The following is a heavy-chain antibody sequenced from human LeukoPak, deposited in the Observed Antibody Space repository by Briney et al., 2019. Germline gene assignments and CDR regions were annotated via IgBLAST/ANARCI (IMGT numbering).Heavy chain of an antibody. J-gene: IGHJ6*03. V-gene: IGHV3-33*01. CDR2: IWYDGSNK. CDR1: GFTFSSYW. CDR3: AAESYYMDV. Sequence: GGSLRLSCAASGFTFSSYWMSWVRQAPGKGLEWVAVIWYDGSNKYYADSVKGRFTISRDNSKNTLYLQMNSLRAEDTAVYYCAAESYYMDVWGKGTTVTVSS.